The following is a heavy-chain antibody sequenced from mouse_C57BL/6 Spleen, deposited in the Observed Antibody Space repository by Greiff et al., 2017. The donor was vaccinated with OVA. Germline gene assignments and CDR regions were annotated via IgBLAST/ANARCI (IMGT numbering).Heavy chain of an antibody. D-gene: IGHD2-4*01. V-gene: IGHV3-6*01. CDR1: GYSITSGYY. CDR2: ISYDGSN. CDR3: AREDDYDEDYFDY. J-gene: IGHJ2*01. Sequence: VQLKESGPGLVKPSQSLSLTCSVTGYSITSGYYWNWIRQFPGNKLEWMGYISYDGSNNYNPSLKNRISITRDTSKNQFFLKLNSVTTEDTATYYCAREDDYDEDYFDYWGQGTTLTVSS.